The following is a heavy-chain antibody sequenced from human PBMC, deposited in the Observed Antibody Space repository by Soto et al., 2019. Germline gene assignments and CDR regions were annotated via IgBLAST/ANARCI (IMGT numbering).Heavy chain of an antibody. CDR2: TDYRSKWYS. CDR1: GDIVSITSAA. D-gene: IGHD6-19*01. CDR3: ARGSYYSGWV. J-gene: IGHJ4*02. Sequence: SQTLSLTCAISGDIVSITSAAWSVIRQSPSRGLEWLGRTDYRSKWYSDYAVSVKSRITINPDISKNQYSLQLKSVTPEDTAVYYCARGSYYSGWVWGQGTLVTVS. V-gene: IGHV6-1*01.